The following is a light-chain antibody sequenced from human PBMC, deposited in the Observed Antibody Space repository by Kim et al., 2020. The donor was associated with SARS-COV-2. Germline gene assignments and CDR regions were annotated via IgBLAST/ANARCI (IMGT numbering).Light chain of an antibody. V-gene: IGKV3-15*01. J-gene: IGKJ4*01. CDR2: GAS. CDR1: QSVGSD. Sequence: SSGERASLSCRARQSVGSDLAWDRQKPAQAARLHISGASTRATGKPARFSGSESGTEFTLTISSLQSEDIGVYYCEQYNNWPPELTFGGGTKLEI. CDR3: EQYNNWPPELT.